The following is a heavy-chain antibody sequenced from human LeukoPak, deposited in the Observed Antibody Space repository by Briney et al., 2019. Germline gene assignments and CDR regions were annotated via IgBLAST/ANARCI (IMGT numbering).Heavy chain of an antibody. D-gene: IGHD6-13*01. CDR2: INSDGSST. V-gene: IGHV3-74*01. CDR3: AREYSSSWYDWFDP. Sequence: GGSLRLSCAASGFTFSSYWMHRVRQAPGKGLVWVSRINSDGSSTSYADSVKGRFTISRDNAKNTLYLQMNSLRAEDTAVYYCAREYSSSWYDWFDPWGQGTLVSVSS. CDR1: GFTFSSYW. J-gene: IGHJ5*02.